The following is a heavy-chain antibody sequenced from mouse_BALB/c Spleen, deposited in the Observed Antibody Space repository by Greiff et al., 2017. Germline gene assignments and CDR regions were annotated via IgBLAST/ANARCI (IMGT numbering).Heavy chain of an antibody. Sequence: VQLQQSGAELVRPGALVKLSCKASGFNITDYYMHWVKQRPEQGLEWIGWIDPENGDTEYAPKFQGKATMTADTSSNPAYLQLSSLTSEDTAVYYCNALAVWGQGTTLTVSS. D-gene: IGHD3-3*01. CDR2: IDPENGDT. CDR1: GFNITDYY. V-gene: IGHV14-4*02. CDR3: NALAV. J-gene: IGHJ2*01.